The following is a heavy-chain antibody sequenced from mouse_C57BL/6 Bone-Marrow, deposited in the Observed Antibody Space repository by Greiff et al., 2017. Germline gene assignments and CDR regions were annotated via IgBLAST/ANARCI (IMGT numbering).Heavy chain of an antibody. CDR1: GYAFSSSW. J-gene: IGHJ4*01. Sequence: QVQLKQSGPELVKPGASVKISCKASGYAFSSSWMNWVKQRPGKGLEWIGRIYPGDGDTNYKGKFKGKATLTADKSSSTAYMQLSSLTSEDSAVYFCARNPYYSYAMDYWGQGTSVTVSS. V-gene: IGHV1-82*01. CDR2: IYPGDGDT. CDR3: ARNPYYSYAMDY. D-gene: IGHD2-12*01.